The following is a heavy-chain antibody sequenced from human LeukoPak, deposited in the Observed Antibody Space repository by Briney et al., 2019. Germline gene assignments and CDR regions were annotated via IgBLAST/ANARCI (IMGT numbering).Heavy chain of an antibody. D-gene: IGHD2-8*01. V-gene: IGHV4-59*08. CDR3: ARTTSNGSADY. Sequence: SETLSLTCTVSGGSIRSYRWSWIRQSPGKALDWIAYINSRGDTKYNPSLKSRVTISMDTPKNKFSLKVSSVTDADTALYFCARTTSNGSADYWGQGTQVTVSA. CDR1: GGSIRSYR. J-gene: IGHJ4*02. CDR2: INSRGDT.